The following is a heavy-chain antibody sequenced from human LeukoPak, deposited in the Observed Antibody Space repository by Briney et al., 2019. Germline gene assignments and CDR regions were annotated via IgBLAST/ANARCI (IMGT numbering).Heavy chain of an antibody. J-gene: IGHJ4*02. CDR2: ISYSGST. Sequence: SETLSLTCTVSGGSISSNSNYWGWIRQPPGKGLEWIGSISYSGSTYQNPSLKSRVTISVDTSKNQFSLKLSSVTAADTAVYYCARAPEYGLYYFDYWGQGTLVTVSS. D-gene: IGHD1-14*01. V-gene: IGHV4-39*07. CDR1: GGSISSNSNY. CDR3: ARAPEYGLYYFDY.